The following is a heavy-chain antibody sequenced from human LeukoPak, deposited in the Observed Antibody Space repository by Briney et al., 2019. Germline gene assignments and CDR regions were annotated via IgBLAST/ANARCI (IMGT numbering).Heavy chain of an antibody. J-gene: IGHJ4*02. Sequence: PGTSLRLSCEASGFTFSQFGMHWVRQAPGKGLEWVAVIWSDATNEYYADSVKGRFTISRDNFKNTVSLQMNSLRAEDTAVYSCAKDAQREFAYSNSIEHWGQGSLVTVSS. D-gene: IGHD4-11*01. CDR1: GFTFSQFG. CDR2: IWSDATNE. V-gene: IGHV3-33*06. CDR3: AKDAQREFAYSNSIEH.